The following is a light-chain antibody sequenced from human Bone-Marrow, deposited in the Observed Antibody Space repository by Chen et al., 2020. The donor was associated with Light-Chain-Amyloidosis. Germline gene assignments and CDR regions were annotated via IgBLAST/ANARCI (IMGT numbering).Light chain of an antibody. CDR2: EVT. V-gene: IGLV2-14*01. CDR1: SSDVGGDNH. J-gene: IGLJ1*01. Sequence: QSALTQPASVSGSPGQSITISCTGTSSDVGGDNHVSWYQQHPDKAPKHMIYEVTNRPSWVPDCFSGSKSDNTASLTISGLQTEDEADYFCSSYTITNTLVFGSGTRVTVL. CDR3: SSYTITNTLV.